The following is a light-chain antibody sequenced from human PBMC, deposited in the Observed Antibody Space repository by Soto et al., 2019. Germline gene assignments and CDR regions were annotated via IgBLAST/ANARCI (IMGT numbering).Light chain of an antibody. CDR1: QSISSW. J-gene: IGKJ1*01. CDR3: QQHNSYWT. CDR2: DAS. Sequence: DIQMTQSPSTLSASVGDRXXXXXRASQSISSWLAWYQQKPGKAPKLLIYDASSLESGVPSRFSGSGSGTEFTLTISSLQPDDFATYYCQQHNSYWTFGQGTKVDIK. V-gene: IGKV1-5*01.